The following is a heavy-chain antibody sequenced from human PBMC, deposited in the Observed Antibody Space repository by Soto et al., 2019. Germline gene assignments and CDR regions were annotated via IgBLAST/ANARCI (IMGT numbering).Heavy chain of an antibody. J-gene: IGHJ4*02. Sequence: ESGGGVVQPGKSLRLSCAASGFTFSSYTMHWVRQAPGKGLEWVAVISYDGNNEYYAASVKGRFTLSRDNSKNTLYLQMSSLRAEDTAVYYCARVRDAYDYRGYFDYWGQGTLVSVSS. D-gene: IGHD5-12*01. CDR3: ARVRDAYDYRGYFDY. CDR1: GFTFSSYT. V-gene: IGHV3-30-3*01. CDR2: ISYDGNNE.